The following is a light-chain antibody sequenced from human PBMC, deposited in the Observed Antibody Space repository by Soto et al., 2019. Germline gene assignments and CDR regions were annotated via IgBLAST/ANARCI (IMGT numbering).Light chain of an antibody. J-gene: IGLJ3*02. Sequence: QSVLTQPPSVSGAPGQRVTISCTGSSSNIGAGYDVHWYQQLPGTAPKLLIYDNSNRPSGVPDRFSGSKSETSASLAISGLQAEDEADYYCHSYDTSLTGWVFGGGTKLTVL. CDR1: SSNIGAGYD. CDR3: HSYDTSLTGWV. CDR2: DNS. V-gene: IGLV1-40*01.